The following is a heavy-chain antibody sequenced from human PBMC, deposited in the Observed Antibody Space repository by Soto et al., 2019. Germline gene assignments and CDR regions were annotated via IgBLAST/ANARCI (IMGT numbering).Heavy chain of an antibody. D-gene: IGHD2-8*01. CDR3: ARYANDYYSGMDV. V-gene: IGHV4-38-2*01. CDR2: IYHSGST. J-gene: IGHJ6*02. Sequence: SETLSLTCAVSGYSISSGYYWGWIRQSPGKGLEWIGNIYHSGSTYYNPSLKSRVTIFLDTSKNHFSLRLSFVTAADTALYYCARYANDYYSGMDVWGQGTTVTVSS. CDR1: GYSISSGYY.